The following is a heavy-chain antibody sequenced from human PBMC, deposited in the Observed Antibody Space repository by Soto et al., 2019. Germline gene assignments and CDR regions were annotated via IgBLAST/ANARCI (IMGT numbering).Heavy chain of an antibody. J-gene: IGHJ6*02. V-gene: IGHV3-30*18. CDR2: ISDDGSNK. D-gene: IGHD3-3*01. CDR3: TNRRNVLRFLEWSSGMEV. CDR1: GFTFSNYG. Sequence: PGGSLRLSCAASGFTFSNYGMHWVRQAPGKGREWVAFISDDGSNKYYADSMKGRFTMSRDNSKRTLYLQMSSLRVEDTAVYYCTNRRNVLRFLEWSSGMEVWGQGTTVTVSS.